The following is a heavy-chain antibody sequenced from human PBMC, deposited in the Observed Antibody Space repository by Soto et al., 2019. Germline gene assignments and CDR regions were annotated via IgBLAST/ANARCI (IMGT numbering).Heavy chain of an antibody. CDR2: IDIGGNT. CDR1: GFSVTNNY. Sequence: EVQVVESGGGLVQPGGSLRLSCAASGFSVTNNYMNWVRQAPGKGLEWVSIIDIGGNTYYADSVKDRFTISRDNSRITLYLHMDSLRAEDTAVYYCARGLGSTGYLGREHYFDYWGQGTLVTVSP. D-gene: IGHD2-2*01. V-gene: IGHV3-66*01. J-gene: IGHJ4*02. CDR3: ARGLGSTGYLGREHYFDY.